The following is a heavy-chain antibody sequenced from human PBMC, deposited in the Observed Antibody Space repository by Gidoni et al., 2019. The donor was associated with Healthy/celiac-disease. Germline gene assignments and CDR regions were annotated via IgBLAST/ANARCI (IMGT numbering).Heavy chain of an antibody. CDR3: AKQPMPKYGWGSPIKYNWFDH. D-gene: IGHD3-10*01. Sequence: EVQLLVSGGGLVLPGRSLRPACAASGFTFSSYAMSWVRQAPGTGLEWVSAISGSGGSTYYADAVKGQFTNSRDNYKNTLYLKMNSLRAEDTAVYYCAKQPMPKYGWGSPIKYNWFDHWGQGTLVTVSS. J-gene: IGHJ5*02. CDR2: ISGSGGST. CDR1: GFTFSSYA. V-gene: IGHV3-23*01.